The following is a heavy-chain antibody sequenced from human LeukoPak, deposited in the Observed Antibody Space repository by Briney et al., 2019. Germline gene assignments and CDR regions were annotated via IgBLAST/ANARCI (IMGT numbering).Heavy chain of an antibody. CDR1: GGSINTLY. D-gene: IGHD1-14*01. CDR2: IFYSGST. Sequence: KPSETLSLTCTVSGGSINTLYWSWIRQSPGKGLEWCGYIFYSGSTNYNPSLKSRVTISVDTSKNQFSLTLNSVTAADTAVYYCARHLTRRDCFYYRMDVWGQGTPVTVSS. J-gene: IGHJ6*02. V-gene: IGHV4-59*08. CDR3: ARHLTRRDCFYYRMDV.